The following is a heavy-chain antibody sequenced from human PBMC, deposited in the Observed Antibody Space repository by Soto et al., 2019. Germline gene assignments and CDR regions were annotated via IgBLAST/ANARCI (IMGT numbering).Heavy chain of an antibody. V-gene: IGHV4-4*02. Sequence: SETRSLTYAVSGGTISSSNWWSWVRHPPGKGLEWIGEIYHSGSTNYNPSLKSRVTISVDKSKNQFSLKLSSVTAADTAVYYCARVAVARAIVDYWGQGTLDIGSS. J-gene: IGHJ4*02. CDR2: IYHSGST. CDR1: GGTISSSNW. D-gene: IGHD6-19*01. CDR3: ARVAVARAIVDY.